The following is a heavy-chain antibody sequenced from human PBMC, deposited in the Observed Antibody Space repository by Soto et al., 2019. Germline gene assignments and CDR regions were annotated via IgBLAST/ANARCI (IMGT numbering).Heavy chain of an antibody. Sequence: SGTLSLTCTVSGGSISSYYWGWIRQPPGKGLEWIGYIYYSGSTNYNPSLKSRVTISVDTSKNQFSLKLSSVTAADTAVYYCARRYGYSFDYWGQGTLVTVSS. V-gene: IGHV4-59*01. J-gene: IGHJ4*02. CDR1: GGSISSYY. D-gene: IGHD4-4*01. CDR2: IYYSGST. CDR3: ARRYGYSFDY.